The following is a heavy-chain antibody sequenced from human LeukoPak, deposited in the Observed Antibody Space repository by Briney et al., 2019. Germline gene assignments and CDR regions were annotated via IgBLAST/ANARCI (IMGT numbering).Heavy chain of an antibody. V-gene: IGHV3-53*01. D-gene: IGHD3-10*01. J-gene: IGHJ4*02. CDR3: AKAPREGSGSYFVPPSPFDY. CDR1: GFTVSSTY. Sequence: TGGSLRLSCAASGFTVSSTYMSWVRQAPGKGLEWVSVLYSGGTTNYADAVKGRFTISRDNSKHTLYLQMNSLRAEDTAVYYCAKAPREGSGSYFVPPSPFDYWGQGTLVTVSS. CDR2: LYSGGTT.